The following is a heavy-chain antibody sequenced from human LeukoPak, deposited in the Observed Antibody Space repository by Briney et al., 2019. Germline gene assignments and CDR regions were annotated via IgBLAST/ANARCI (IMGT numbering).Heavy chain of an antibody. CDR2: IWYDGSNK. Sequence: GGSLRLSCAASGFTFSSYGMHWVRQAPGKGLEWVAVIWYDGSNKYYTDSVKGRFTISRDNSKNTLYLQMNSLRAEDTAVYYCAKGDIVVVVAATAFDYWGQGTLVTVSS. CDR3: AKGDIVVVVAATAFDY. J-gene: IGHJ4*02. CDR1: GFTFSSYG. D-gene: IGHD2-15*01. V-gene: IGHV3-33*06.